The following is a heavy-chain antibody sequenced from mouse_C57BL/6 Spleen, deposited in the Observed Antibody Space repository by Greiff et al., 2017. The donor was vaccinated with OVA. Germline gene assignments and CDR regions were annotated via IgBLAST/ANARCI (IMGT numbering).Heavy chain of an antibody. CDR2: IYPGDGDT. J-gene: IGHJ2*01. D-gene: IGHD1-1*01. CDR1: GYAFSSSW. V-gene: IGHV1-82*01. CDR3: ARETVVAFDY. Sequence: QVQLQQSGPELVKPGASVKISCKASGYAFSSSWMNWVKQRPGKGLEWIGRIYPGDGDTNYNGKFKGKATLTADKSSSTAYMQLSSLTSEDSAVYCGARETVVAFDYWGQGTTLTVSS.